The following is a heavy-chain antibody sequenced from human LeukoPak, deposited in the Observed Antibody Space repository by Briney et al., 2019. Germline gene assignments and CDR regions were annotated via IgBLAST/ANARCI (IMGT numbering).Heavy chain of an antibody. J-gene: IGHJ4*02. V-gene: IGHV4-31*03. Sequence: SQTLSLTCTVSGGSISSGDYYWSWIRQHPGKGLEWIGHVYYSGSNYYNPSLKSRINISVDTSKNQFSLKLSSVTAADTAVYFCARYSHYYDSSGYYPFYFDYWGQGTLVTVSS. CDR1: GGSISSGDYY. CDR3: ARYSHYYDSSGYYPFYFDY. CDR2: VYYSGSN. D-gene: IGHD3-22*01.